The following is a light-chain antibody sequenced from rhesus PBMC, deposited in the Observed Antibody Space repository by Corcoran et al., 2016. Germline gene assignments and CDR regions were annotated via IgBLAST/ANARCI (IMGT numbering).Light chain of an antibody. J-gene: IGKJ1*01. V-gene: IGKV3-42*02. CDR1: QSVGSN. Sequence: ETVVTQSPATLSLSPGERATLSCRASQSVGSNLAWYQQKPGQAPKLLIYDASSRATGIPDRFSGSGSGTEFTLTSSSLEPEDVGVYYCQQYNNWRTFGQGTKVEIK. CDR2: DAS. CDR3: QQYNNWRT.